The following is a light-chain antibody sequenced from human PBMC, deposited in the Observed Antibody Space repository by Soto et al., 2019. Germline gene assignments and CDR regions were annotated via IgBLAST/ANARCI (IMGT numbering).Light chain of an antibody. CDR1: SSTVGGFNV. V-gene: IGLV2-23*01. J-gene: IGLJ1*01. Sequence: QSVRTQPASVSGSPGQSITISCTGTSSTVGGFNVVSWYQQHPGKAPKVIIYEGIKRPSGVSNRFSGSNSGSTASLTISGLQAEDEADYYCCSYVGATTYGFGTGTKVTVL. CDR2: EGI. CDR3: CSYVGATTYG.